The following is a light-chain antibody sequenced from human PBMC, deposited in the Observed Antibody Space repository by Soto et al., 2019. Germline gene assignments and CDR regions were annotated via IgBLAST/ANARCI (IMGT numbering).Light chain of an antibody. J-gene: IGKJ5*01. Sequence: EIVLTQSPGTLSLSPGDRATLSCRASQSVGGNVAWYQQIPGQPPKLLIFGASSRATGIADKFSGSGSGTDFTLTISRLEPADFALYYCQHYGAAPITFGQGTRLAIK. CDR2: GAS. CDR1: QSVGGN. CDR3: QHYGAAPIT. V-gene: IGKV3-20*01.